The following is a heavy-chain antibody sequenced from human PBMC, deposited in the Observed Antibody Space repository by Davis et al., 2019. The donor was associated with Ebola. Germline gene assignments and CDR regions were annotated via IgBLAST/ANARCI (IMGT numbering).Heavy chain of an antibody. D-gene: IGHD6-13*01. CDR2: IYYSGST. J-gene: IGHJ5*02. CDR1: GGSFSGYY. V-gene: IGHV4-59*01. Sequence: MPSETLSLTCAVYGGSFSGYYWSWIRRPPGKGLEWIGYIYYSGSTNYNPSLKSRVTISVDTSKNQFSLKLSSVTAADTAVYYCARDRGSSWYNWFDPWGQGTLVTVSS. CDR3: ARDRGSSWYNWFDP.